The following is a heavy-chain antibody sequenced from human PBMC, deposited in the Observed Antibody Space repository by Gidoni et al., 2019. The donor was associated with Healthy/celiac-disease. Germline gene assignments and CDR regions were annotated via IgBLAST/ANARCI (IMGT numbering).Heavy chain of an antibody. Sequence: QLQLQDSFPRLATPSETLSLTCTVSGGSISSSSYYWGWLRQPPGKGLEWIGSIYYSGSSYYNPCLKSRVIISGETSKNQFDLKLGSGNGADTAVEYCASEGWNVGGDDWGQGTLVTVSS. V-gene: IGHV4-39*01. CDR2: IYYSGSS. CDR3: ASEGWNVGGDD. CDR1: GGSISSSSYY. J-gene: IGHJ4*02. D-gene: IGHD1-1*01.